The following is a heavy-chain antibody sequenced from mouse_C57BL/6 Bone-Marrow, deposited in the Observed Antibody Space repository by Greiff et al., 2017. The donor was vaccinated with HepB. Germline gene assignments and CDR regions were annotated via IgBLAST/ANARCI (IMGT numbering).Heavy chain of an antibody. CDR2: IYPGNSDT. Sequence: EVQLQQSGTVLARPGASVKMSCKTSGYTFTSYWMHWVKQRPGQGLEWIGAIYPGNSDTSYNQKFKGKAKLTAVTSASTAYMELSSLTTEDSAVYYGTRDGYDKDYAMDYWGQGTSVTVSS. V-gene: IGHV1-5*01. D-gene: IGHD2-2*01. J-gene: IGHJ4*01. CDR1: GYTFTSYW. CDR3: TRDGYDKDYAMDY.